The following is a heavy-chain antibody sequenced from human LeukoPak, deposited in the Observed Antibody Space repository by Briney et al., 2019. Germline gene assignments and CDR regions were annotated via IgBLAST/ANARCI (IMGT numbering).Heavy chain of an antibody. V-gene: IGHV1-3*02. CDR2: SNAGNGNT. Sequence: GASVKVSCKASGYTFTSYAMHWVRQAPGQRLEWMGWSNAGNGNTKYSQEFQGRVTITADKSTSTAYMELSSLRSEDTAVYYCARGPCDYSPHAIAVAGTCCGFDPWGQGTLVTVSS. CDR3: ARGPCDYSPHAIAVAGTCCGFDP. D-gene: IGHD6-19*01. J-gene: IGHJ5*02. CDR1: GYTFTSYA.